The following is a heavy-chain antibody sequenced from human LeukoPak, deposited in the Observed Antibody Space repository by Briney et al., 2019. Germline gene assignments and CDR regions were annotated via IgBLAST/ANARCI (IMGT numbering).Heavy chain of an antibody. J-gene: IGHJ4*02. CDR3: ARDGRWEKTPSC. D-gene: IGHD2-2*01. V-gene: IGHV3-7*01. Sequence: PGGSLSLSCAASGFTFSIYWMSWVRQAPGKGLEWVANIKPDGSEKYYVDSVKGRFTISRDNAKNALFLQMNSLRAEDTAVYYCARDGRWEKTPSCWGQGTLVTVSS. CDR1: GFTFSIYW. CDR2: IKPDGSEK.